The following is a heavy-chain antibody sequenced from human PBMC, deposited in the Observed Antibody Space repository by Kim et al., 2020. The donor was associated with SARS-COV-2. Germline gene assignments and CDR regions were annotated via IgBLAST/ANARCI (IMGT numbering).Heavy chain of an antibody. V-gene: IGHV4-4*07. J-gene: IGHJ4*02. Sequence: SLKRRITMSVDTSKKQFSLKLGSVTAADTAVYYCARVYYDYVWGSYRFDYWGQGTLVTVSS. CDR3: ARVYYDYVWGSYRFDY. D-gene: IGHD3-16*02.